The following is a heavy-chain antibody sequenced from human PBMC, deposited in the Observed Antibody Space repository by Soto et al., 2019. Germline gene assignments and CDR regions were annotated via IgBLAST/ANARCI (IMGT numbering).Heavy chain of an antibody. V-gene: IGHV3-9*01. D-gene: IGHD2-15*01. Sequence: GGSLRLSCAASGFTFDDDAMHWVRQAPGKGLEWVCGISWNSGSRGYEDSVKGRFTISRDNAKISLYLQMNSLRAEYTASYDCAKIMVKYSMRGGSCYPDYWGQGTLVTVSS. CDR3: AKIMVKYSMRGGSCYPDY. J-gene: IGHJ4*02. CDR2: ISWNSGSR. CDR1: GFTFDDDA.